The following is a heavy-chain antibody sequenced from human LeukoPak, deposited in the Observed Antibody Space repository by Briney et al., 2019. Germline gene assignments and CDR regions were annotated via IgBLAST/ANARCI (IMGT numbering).Heavy chain of an antibody. CDR2: ISAYNGNT. D-gene: IGHD6-13*01. V-gene: IGHV1-18*01. Sequence: ASVKVSCKASGYTFTSYGNSWVRQAPGQALEWMGWISAYNGNTNYAQKLQGRVTMTTDTSTSTAYMELRSLRSDDTAVYYCAREGSSWADYYGMDVWGQGTTVTVSS. CDR3: AREGSSWADYYGMDV. J-gene: IGHJ6*02. CDR1: GYTFTSYG.